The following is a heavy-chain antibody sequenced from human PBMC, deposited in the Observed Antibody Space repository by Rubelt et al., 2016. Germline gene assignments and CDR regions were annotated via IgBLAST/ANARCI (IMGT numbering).Heavy chain of an antibody. Sequence: QVQLVQSGAEVKKPGASVKVSCKASGYTFTTYGITWVRQAPGQGLEWMGWIRADNGNTNYAQKLQGRVTMTTDTSTSTAYMVRRRRRSDDTAVYYCARGRTAMYYFDYWGQGTLVTVSS. CDR3: ARGRTAMYYFDY. J-gene: IGHJ4*02. CDR2: IRADNGNT. V-gene: IGHV1-18*01. D-gene: IGHD5-18*01. CDR1: GYTFTTYG.